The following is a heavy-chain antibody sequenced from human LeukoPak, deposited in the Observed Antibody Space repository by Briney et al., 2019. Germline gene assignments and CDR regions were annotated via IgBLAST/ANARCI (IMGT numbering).Heavy chain of an antibody. Sequence: PGGSLRLSCAASGFTFSNYWMSGVRQAPGKGLEWVANIKQDGSEKYYVDSVKGRFTITRDNAKNSLYLQMNSLRAEDTALYYCAREDQPRGTFDYWGQGILVTVSS. J-gene: IGHJ4*02. CDR2: IKQDGSEK. CDR1: GFTFSNYW. CDR3: AREDQPRGTFDY. V-gene: IGHV3-7*05. D-gene: IGHD2-15*01.